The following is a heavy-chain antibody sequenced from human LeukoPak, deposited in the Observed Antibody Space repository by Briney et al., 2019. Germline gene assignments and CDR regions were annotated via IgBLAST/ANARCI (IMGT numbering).Heavy chain of an antibody. CDR2: ISGGGENT. Sequence: HAGGSLRLSCVASGSTFSSYSMTWVRQAPGKGLEWVSAISGGGENTYYADSVKGRFTISRDNSKNTLYLQMHSLRAEDTAVYYCARRIAARPWSPPFDYWGQGTLVTVSS. CDR1: GSTFSSYS. CDR3: ARRIAARPWSPPFDY. D-gene: IGHD6-6*01. J-gene: IGHJ4*02. V-gene: IGHV3-23*01.